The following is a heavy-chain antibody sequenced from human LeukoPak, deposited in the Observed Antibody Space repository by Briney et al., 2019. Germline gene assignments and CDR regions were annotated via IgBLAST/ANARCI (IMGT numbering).Heavy chain of an antibody. D-gene: IGHD1-26*01. Sequence: GGSLRLSCAASGFTFSSYSMNWVRQAPGKGLEWVSYISSSSSTIYYADSVKGRFTISRDNSKNTLYLQMNSLRAEDTAVYYCAKESWQIVGATTYFDYWGQGTLVTVSS. CDR1: GFTFSSYS. CDR2: ISSSSSTI. CDR3: AKESWQIVGATTYFDY. J-gene: IGHJ4*02. V-gene: IGHV3-48*01.